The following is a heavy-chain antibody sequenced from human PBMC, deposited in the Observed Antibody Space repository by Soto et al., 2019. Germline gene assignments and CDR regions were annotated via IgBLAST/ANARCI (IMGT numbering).Heavy chain of an antibody. V-gene: IGHV1-3*04. Sequence: QVQLVQSGAEVKKPGASVKVSCKASGYTFATYAMHWVRQAPGQRLEWMGWINTGNGNTKYSQKFQGRITITRDTSASTAYMELSSLRSEDTAVYFCAGEGYYGSSNWGYWGQGTLVTVSS. D-gene: IGHD3-22*01. CDR3: AGEGYYGSSNWGY. CDR2: INTGNGNT. CDR1: GYTFATYA. J-gene: IGHJ4*02.